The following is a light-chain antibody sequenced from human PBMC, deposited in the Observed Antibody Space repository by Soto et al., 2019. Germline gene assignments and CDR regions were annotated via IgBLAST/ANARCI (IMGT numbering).Light chain of an antibody. Sequence: EIVLPQSPATLSWSRGERATLSCRASHSVSSYIAWNQQKPGHAPSLLINDASNSTTSIPARFSSSGSETDFTHTISNLQPEDFAVHYSQQRSDWPRTFAQGTKADIK. CDR3: QQRSDWPRT. CDR2: DAS. J-gene: IGKJ1*01. V-gene: IGKV3-11*01. CDR1: HSVSSY.